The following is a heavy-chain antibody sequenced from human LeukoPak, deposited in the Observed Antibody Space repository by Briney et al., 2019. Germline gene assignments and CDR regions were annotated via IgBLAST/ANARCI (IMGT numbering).Heavy chain of an antibody. CDR2: K. CDR1: GFTFSSYG. V-gene: IGHV3-30*18. D-gene: IGHD3-3*01. J-gene: IGHJ4*02. Sequence: GGSLRLSCAASGFTFSSYGMHWVRQAPGKGLEWVAVKYYADSVKGRFTISRDNSKNTLYLQMNSLRAEDTAVYYCAKDYNSEWLSEIDYWGQGTLVTASS. CDR3: AKDYNSEWLSEIDY.